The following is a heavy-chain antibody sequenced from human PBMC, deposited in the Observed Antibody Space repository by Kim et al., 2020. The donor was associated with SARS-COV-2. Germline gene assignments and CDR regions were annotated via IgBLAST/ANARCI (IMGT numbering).Heavy chain of an antibody. CDR2: IWYDGSNK. V-gene: IGHV3-33*01. D-gene: IGHD6-25*01. CDR1: GFTFSSYG. Sequence: GGSLRLSCAASGFTFSSYGMHWVRQAPGKGLEWVAVIWYDGSNKYYADSVKGRFTISRDNSKNTLYLQMNSLRAEETAVYYCARDGGGIAASYYFDYWGQGTLVTVSS. CDR3: ARDGGGIAASYYFDY. J-gene: IGHJ4*02.